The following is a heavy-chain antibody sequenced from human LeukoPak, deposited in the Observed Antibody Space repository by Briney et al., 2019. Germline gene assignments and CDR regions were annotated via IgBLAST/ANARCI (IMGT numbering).Heavy chain of an antibody. CDR2: IYYLGST. Sequence: PSETLSLTCTVSGGSMNSYYWSWVRQPPGKGLEWIAYIYYLGSTSYSPSLRGRGSISVDTSKNQFSLNLNSVTAADTAIYYCARNYYDTTGESATHRYFDLWGRGTLVAVSS. CDR1: GGSMNSYY. V-gene: IGHV4-59*01. CDR3: ARNYYDTTGESATHRYFDL. D-gene: IGHD3-22*01. J-gene: IGHJ2*01.